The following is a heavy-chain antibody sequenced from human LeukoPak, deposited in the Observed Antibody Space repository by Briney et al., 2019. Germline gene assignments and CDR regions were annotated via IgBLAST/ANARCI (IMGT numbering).Heavy chain of an antibody. J-gene: IGHJ4*02. CDR3: AGGGSYLRYYFDF. CDR2: IYYSGST. Sequence: SETLSLTCTVSGGSISSYYWSWIRQPPGKGLEWIGHIYYSGSTNYNPSLKSRVTKSLDTSKNQFSLKLSSVTAADTAVYYCAGGGSYLRYYFDFWGQGTLVTVSS. V-gene: IGHV4-59*08. D-gene: IGHD1-26*01. CDR1: GGSISSYY.